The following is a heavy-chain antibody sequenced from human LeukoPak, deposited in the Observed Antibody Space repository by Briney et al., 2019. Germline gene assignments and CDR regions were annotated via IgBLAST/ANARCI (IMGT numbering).Heavy chain of an antibody. CDR1: GFTFSSYA. CDR3: TTGNP. V-gene: IGHV3-15*01. CDR2: MKSKPEGGTT. Sequence: PGGSLRLSCATSGFTFSSYAMSWVRQAPGKGLEWVGLMKSKPEGGTTFYAAPVRGRFTISRDDSRNTPYLQMTSLTIGDTGVYYCTTGNPWGQGTLVTVSS. J-gene: IGHJ5*02.